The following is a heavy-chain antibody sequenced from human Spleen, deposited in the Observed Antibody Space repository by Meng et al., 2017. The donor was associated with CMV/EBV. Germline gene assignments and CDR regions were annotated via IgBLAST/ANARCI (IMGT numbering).Heavy chain of an antibody. D-gene: IGHD2-2*01. V-gene: IGHV4-59*12. CDR1: GGSISSYY. CDR2: IYYSGST. Sequence: SETLSLTCTVSGGSISSYYWSWIRQPPGKGLEWIGYIYYSGSTNYNPSLKSRVTISVDTSKNQFSLKLSSVTAADTAVYYCARGLRAYCSSTSCLYGMDVWGQGTTVTVSS. J-gene: IGHJ6*02. CDR3: ARGLRAYCSSTSCLYGMDV.